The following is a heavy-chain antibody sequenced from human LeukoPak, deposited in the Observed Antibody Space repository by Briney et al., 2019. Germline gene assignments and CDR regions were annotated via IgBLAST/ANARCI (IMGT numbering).Heavy chain of an antibody. CDR2: INPNSGGT. V-gene: IGHV1-2*02. J-gene: IGHJ4*02. Sequence: ASVKLSCRASGYTFTGYYMHWVRQAPGRGLEWMGWINPNSGGTNYAQKFQGRVTLTRDTSISTAYMELSRLRSDDTAVYYCAPSGTYRSTDYYFDYWGQGTLVTVSS. CDR3: APSGTYRSTDYYFDY. D-gene: IGHD1-26*01. CDR1: GYTFTGYY.